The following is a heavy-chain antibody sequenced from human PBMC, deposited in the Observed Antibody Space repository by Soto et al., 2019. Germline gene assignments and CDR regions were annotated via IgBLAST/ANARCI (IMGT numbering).Heavy chain of an antibody. V-gene: IGHV4-59*01. CDR3: ARALLWVEGSWYTYFDY. CDR1: GGSISSYY. CDR2: IYYSGST. D-gene: IGHD6-13*01. J-gene: IGHJ4*02. Sequence: SETLSLTCTVSGGSISSYYWSWIRQPPGKGLEWIGYIYYSGSTNYNPSLKSRVTISVDTSKNQFSLKLSSVTAADTAVYYCARALLWVEGSWYTYFDYWGQGTLVTVS.